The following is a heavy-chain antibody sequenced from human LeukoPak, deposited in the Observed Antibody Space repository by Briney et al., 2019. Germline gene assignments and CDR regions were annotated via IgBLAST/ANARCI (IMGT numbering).Heavy chain of an antibody. Sequence: PSETLSLTCTVSGGSISSYYWSWIRQPAGKGLEWIGRIYTSGSTNYNPSLKSRVTISVDKSKNQFSLKLSSVTAADTAVYYCARDGVAARPGYYYCYMDVWGKGTTVTVSS. CDR3: ARDGVAARPGYYYCYMDV. CDR1: GGSISSYY. V-gene: IGHV4-4*07. D-gene: IGHD6-6*01. CDR2: IYTSGST. J-gene: IGHJ6*03.